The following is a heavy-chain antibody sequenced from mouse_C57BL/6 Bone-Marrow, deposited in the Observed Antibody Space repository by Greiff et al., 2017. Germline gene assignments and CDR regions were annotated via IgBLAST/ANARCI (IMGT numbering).Heavy chain of an antibody. CDR2: INSDGGST. CDR1: EYEFPSHD. D-gene: IGHD2-2*01. J-gene: IGHJ3*01. Sequence: EVQLVESGGGLVQPGESLKLSCESNEYEFPSHDMSWVRKTPGKRLELVAAINSDGGSTYYPDTMERRFILARDNTKKTLYLQMSSLRSDDPALYDCARHGYAWFAYWGQGTLVTVSA. V-gene: IGHV5-2*01. CDR3: ARHGYAWFAY.